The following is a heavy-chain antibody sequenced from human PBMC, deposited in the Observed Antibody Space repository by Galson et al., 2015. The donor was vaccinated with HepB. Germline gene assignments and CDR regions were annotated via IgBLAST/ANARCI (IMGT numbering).Heavy chain of an antibody. Sequence: QSGAEVKKPGESLKISYKGSGYSFTSYWIGWVRQMPGKGLEWMGIIYPGDSDTRYSPSFQGQVTISADKSISTAYLQWSSLKASDTAMYYCARRLGKTYSYYYDSSGPNWFDPWGQGTLVTVSS. V-gene: IGHV5-51*01. CDR3: ARRLGKTYSYYYDSSGPNWFDP. CDR2: IYPGDSDT. J-gene: IGHJ5*02. D-gene: IGHD3-22*01. CDR1: GYSFTSYW.